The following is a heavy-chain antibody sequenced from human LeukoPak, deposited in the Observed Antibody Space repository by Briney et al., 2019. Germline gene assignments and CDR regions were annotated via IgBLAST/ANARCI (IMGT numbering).Heavy chain of an antibody. J-gene: IGHJ4*02. CDR1: GFTFDDYA. CDR3: AKDKEYGSGSYLDY. D-gene: IGHD3-10*01. V-gene: IGHV3-9*01. CDR2: ISWNSGSI. Sequence: GGSLRLSCAASGFTFDDYAMHWVRQAPGKGLEWVSGISWNSGSIGYADSVKGRFTISRDNAKNSLYLQMNSLRAEDTALYYCAKDKEYGSGSYLDYWGQGTLVTVSS.